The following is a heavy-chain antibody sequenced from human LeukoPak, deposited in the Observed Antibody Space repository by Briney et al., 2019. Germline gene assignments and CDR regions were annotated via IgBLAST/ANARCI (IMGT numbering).Heavy chain of an antibody. CDR1: GFLLSAYG. CDR3: APTYSSSSGPPAFDS. D-gene: IGHD6-6*01. Sequence: PGGSLRLACAASGFLLSAYGLHWVREAPGKGVVGVALIRYDGRNKYYAASVKGRFTISRDNSKNTLYLQMNSLTAEETAVYYCAPTYSSSSGPPAFDSWGQGTMVTASS. CDR2: IRYDGRNK. V-gene: IGHV3-30*02. J-gene: IGHJ3*02.